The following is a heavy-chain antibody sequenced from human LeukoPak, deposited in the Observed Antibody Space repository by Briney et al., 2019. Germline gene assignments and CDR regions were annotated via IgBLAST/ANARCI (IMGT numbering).Heavy chain of an antibody. V-gene: IGHV4-31*03. CDR2: IYYSGST. CDR3: ARAPGWRYYDSSGYYPRSAFDI. CDR1: GGSISSGGYY. Sequence: SETLSLTCTVSGGSISSGGYYWSWIRQHPGKGLEWIGYIYYSGSTNYNPSLKSRVTISVDTSKNQFSLKLSSVAAADTAVYYCARAPGWRYYDSSGYYPRSAFDIWGQGTMVTVSS. D-gene: IGHD3-22*01. J-gene: IGHJ3*02.